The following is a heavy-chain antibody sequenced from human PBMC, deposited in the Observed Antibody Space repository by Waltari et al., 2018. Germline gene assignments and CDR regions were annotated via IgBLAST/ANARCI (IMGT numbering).Heavy chain of an antibody. CDR2: IIPIFGTA. CDR3: AILHCGGDCYPPN. CDR1: GGPFSSYA. V-gene: IGHV1-69*12. J-gene: IGHJ4*02. D-gene: IGHD2-21*01. Sequence: QVQLVQSGAEVTKPGSSVKVSCKASGGPFSSYAISWVRQAPEQGLEWMVGIIPIFGTANYAQKFQGRVTITADESTSTAYMELSSLRSEDTAVYYCAILHCGGDCYPPNWGQGTLVTVSS.